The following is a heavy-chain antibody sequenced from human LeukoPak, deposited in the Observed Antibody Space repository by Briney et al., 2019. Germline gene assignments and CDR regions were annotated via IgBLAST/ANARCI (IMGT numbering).Heavy chain of an antibody. Sequence: EWINPNSGGTNYSQKFQGRVTMTRDTSISTAYMELSRLRSDDTAVYYCARTTVARYHNWFDPWGQGTLVTVSS. CDR2: INPNSGGT. J-gene: IGHJ5*02. CDR3: ARTTVARYHNWFDP. D-gene: IGHD5-12*01. V-gene: IGHV1-2*02.